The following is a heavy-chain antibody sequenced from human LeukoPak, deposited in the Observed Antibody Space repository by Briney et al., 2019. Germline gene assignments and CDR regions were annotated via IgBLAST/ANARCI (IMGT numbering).Heavy chain of an antibody. CDR3: ARDCSGGRCYSRHFDY. Sequence: ASVKVSCTASGYAFTSYGISWVRQAPGQGLEWMGWISAYNGNANYAQKLQGRDTMNKYTSTSTAYMELRSLRPDDTAVYYYARDCSGGRCYSRHFDYWGQGTLVTVSS. CDR2: ISAYNGNA. J-gene: IGHJ4*02. CDR1: GYAFTSYG. V-gene: IGHV1-18*01. D-gene: IGHD2-15*01.